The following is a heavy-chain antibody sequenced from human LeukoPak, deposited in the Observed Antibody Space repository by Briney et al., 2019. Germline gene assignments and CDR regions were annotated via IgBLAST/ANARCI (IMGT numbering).Heavy chain of an antibody. CDR2: IYHTGST. Sequence: SSETLSLTCAVSGGSISTNNWWSWVRQPPGKGLEWIGEIYHTGSTNYSPSLRSRVTMSIDKSNNQFSLNLNPVTAADTAVYYCAKSGDYLWDYWGQGTLVTVSS. D-gene: IGHD3-16*01. CDR3: AKSGDYLWDY. V-gene: IGHV4-4*02. J-gene: IGHJ4*02. CDR1: GGSISTNNW.